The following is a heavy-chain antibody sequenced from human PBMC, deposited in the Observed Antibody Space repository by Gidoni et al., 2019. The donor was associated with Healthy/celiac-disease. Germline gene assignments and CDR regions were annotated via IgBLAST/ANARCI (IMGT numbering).Heavy chain of an antibody. V-gene: IGHV3-30-3*01. CDR1: GFTFSSYA. D-gene: IGHD1-1*01. J-gene: IGHJ6*02. Sequence: QVQLVESGGGVVQPGSSLRLSCAASGFTFSSYAMHWVRQAPGTGLEWVAVISYDGSNKYYADSVKGRFTISRDNSKNTLYLQMNSLRAEDTAVYYCARASNDESGMDVWGQGTTVTVSS. CDR2: ISYDGSNK. CDR3: ARASNDESGMDV.